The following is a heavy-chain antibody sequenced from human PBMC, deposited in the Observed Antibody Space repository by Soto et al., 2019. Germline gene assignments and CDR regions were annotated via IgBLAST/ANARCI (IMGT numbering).Heavy chain of an antibody. V-gene: IGHV1-3*01. CDR1: GYTFSNHA. CDR3: ARDRNPTNFGMDV. Sequence: QVQLVQSGAEVKKPGASVKVSCKASGYTFSNHAMHWVRQAPGQRLEYMGWIDAGNGNTRYSQNFQVRLTITRDTSARTVCMELRSLRSDDTAVYFCARDRNPTNFGMDVWGQGTTVTVSS. CDR2: IDAGNGNT. J-gene: IGHJ6*02. D-gene: IGHD1-1*01.